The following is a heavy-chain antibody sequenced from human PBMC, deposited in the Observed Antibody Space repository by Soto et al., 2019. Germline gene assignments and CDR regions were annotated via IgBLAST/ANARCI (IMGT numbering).Heavy chain of an antibody. CDR3: ARSYDNSGYSPLY. Sequence: XTLDLPFTIFGISIRSYYYLLGHQAPGKGLEWIGYITHSGSTNNNPPLQSRVTISVDTSRTQFSLKLSSVTTADTAVYYCARSYDNSGYSPLYWGQGTRVTVSS. CDR2: ITHSGST. D-gene: IGHD3-22*01. CDR1: GISIRSYY. J-gene: IGHJ4*02. V-gene: IGHV4-59*13.